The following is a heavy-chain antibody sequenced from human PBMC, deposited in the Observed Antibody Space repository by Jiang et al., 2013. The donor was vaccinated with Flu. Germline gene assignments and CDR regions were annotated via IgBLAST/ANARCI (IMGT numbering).Heavy chain of an antibody. CDR3: ARGSSGWYRGIYYYYYGMDV. CDR1: GDSVSSNSAA. D-gene: IGHD6-19*01. J-gene: IGHJ6*02. V-gene: IGHV6-1*01. Sequence: SQTLSLTCAISGDSVSSNSAAWNWIRQSPSRGLEWLGRTYYRSKWYNDYAVSVKSRITINPDTSKNQFSLQLNSVTPEDTAVYYCARGSSGWYRGIYYYYYGMDVWGQGTTVTVSS. CDR2: TYYRSKWYN.